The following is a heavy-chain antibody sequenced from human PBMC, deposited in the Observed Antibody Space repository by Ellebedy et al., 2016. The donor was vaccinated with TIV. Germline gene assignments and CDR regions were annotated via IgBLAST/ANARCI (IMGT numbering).Heavy chain of an antibody. Sequence: GESLKISCAASGFTFSRNTMNWVRQAPGKGLEWVSSISGRGRNVYYADSVKGRFTISRDNAKNSLYLQINSLRAEDTAVYYCARDASLGYYYYYMDVWGKGTTVTVAS. CDR2: ISGRGRNV. CDR3: ARDASLGYYYYYMDV. J-gene: IGHJ6*03. D-gene: IGHD6-6*01. V-gene: IGHV3-21*01. CDR1: GFTFSRNT.